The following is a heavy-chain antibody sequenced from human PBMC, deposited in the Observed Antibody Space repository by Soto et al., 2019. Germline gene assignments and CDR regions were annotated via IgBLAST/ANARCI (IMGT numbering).Heavy chain of an antibody. Sequence: NPWETLSLTCTVSGVSISGYYWSWIRQPPGKGLEWIGYIYYSGSTIYNPSPKSRVTISVDTSKNQFSLKLSSVTAADTAVYYCARARYDSRPYYYFEYWGHVTLVTVSP. CDR1: GVSISGYY. V-gene: IGHV4-59*01. D-gene: IGHD3-22*01. J-gene: IGHJ4*01. CDR2: IYYSGST. CDR3: ARARYDSRPYYYFEY.